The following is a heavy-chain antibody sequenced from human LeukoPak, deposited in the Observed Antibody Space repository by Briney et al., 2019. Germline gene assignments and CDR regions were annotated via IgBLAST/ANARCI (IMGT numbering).Heavy chain of an antibody. CDR3: ATPPYYYDPNPPDAFDI. J-gene: IGHJ3*02. CDR1: GYTLTELS. Sequence: ASLKVSCKVSGYTLTELSMHWVRQAPGKGLEWMGGFDPEDGETIYAQKFQGRATMTEDTSTDTAYMKLSSLRSGDTAVYYCATPPYYYDPNPPDAFDIWGQGTMVTVSS. D-gene: IGHD3-22*01. CDR2: FDPEDGET. V-gene: IGHV1-24*01.